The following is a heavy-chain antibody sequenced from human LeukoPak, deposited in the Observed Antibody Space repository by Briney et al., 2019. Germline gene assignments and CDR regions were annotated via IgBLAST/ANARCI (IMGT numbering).Heavy chain of an antibody. D-gene: IGHD3-3*01. V-gene: IGHV3-30-3*01. J-gene: IGHJ4*02. Sequence: GGFLRLSCAASGFTFSRYAMHWVRQAPGKGLEWVAVISDDGTFTLYGDSVKGRFTISRDNAKNSLSLQMNSLRADDTAVYFCARDASIFGVLGEVDYWGQGTLVTVSS. CDR3: ARDASIFGVLGEVDY. CDR2: ISDDGTFT. CDR1: GFTFSRYA.